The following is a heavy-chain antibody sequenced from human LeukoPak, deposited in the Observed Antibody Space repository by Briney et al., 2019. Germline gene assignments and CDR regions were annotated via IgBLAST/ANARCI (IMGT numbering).Heavy chain of an antibody. V-gene: IGHV3-7*01. CDR3: ARDLYSQY. J-gene: IGHJ4*02. D-gene: IGHD2-21*01. Sequence: GGSLRLSCTASNFVFYSYWMTWVRQAPGKGLEWVANIKHDGSEKYYLDSLKGRFTISRDNDKSSLFLQINGLRPEDSAVYYCARDLYSQYWGQGTLVTVSS. CDR1: NFVFYSYW. CDR2: IKHDGSEK.